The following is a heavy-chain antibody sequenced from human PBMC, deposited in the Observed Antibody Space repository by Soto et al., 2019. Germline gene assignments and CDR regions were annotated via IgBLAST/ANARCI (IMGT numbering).Heavy chain of an antibody. D-gene: IGHD6-6*01. CDR3: AREVGELDYSSSSDAFDI. Sequence: PSETLSLTCTVSGGSISSGDYYWSWVRQPPGKGLEWIAYIYYSGTTYYNPSLKSRVTMSRDTSKNQFSLKLESVTAADTAVYCCAREVGELDYSSSSDAFDIWGQGTMVT. J-gene: IGHJ3*02. CDR1: GGSISSGDYY. CDR2: IYYSGTT. V-gene: IGHV4-30-4*01.